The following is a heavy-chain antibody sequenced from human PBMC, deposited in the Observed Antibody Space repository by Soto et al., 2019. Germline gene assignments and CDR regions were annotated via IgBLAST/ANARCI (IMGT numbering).Heavy chain of an antibody. D-gene: IGHD1-1*01. Sequence: QVQLVQSGAEVKKPGSSVKVSCKASGGSFSSYAISWVRQAPGQGLDRMGGIIPIFGTANYAQKFRGRVTITADESTSTAYMELSSLRSEDTAVYFCAREGANWNKEYYFDYWGQGTLVTVSS. J-gene: IGHJ4*02. CDR1: GGSFSSYA. CDR3: AREGANWNKEYYFDY. V-gene: IGHV1-69*01. CDR2: IIPIFGTA.